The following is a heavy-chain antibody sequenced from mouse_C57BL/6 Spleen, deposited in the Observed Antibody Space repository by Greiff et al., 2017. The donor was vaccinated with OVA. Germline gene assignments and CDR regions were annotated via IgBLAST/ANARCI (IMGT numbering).Heavy chain of an antibody. CDR1: GYTFTDYY. CDR2: INPYNGGT. CDR3: AREGGSSYWYFDV. D-gene: IGHD1-1*01. Sequence: VQLKQSGPVLVKPGASVKMSCKASGYTFTDYYMNWVKQSHGKSLEWIGVINPYNGGTSYNQKFKGKATLTVDKSSSTAYMELNSLTSEDSAVYYCAREGGSSYWYFDVWGTGTTVTVSS. J-gene: IGHJ1*03. V-gene: IGHV1-19*01.